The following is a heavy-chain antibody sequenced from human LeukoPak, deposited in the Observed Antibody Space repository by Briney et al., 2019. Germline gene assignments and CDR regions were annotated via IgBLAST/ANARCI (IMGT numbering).Heavy chain of an antibody. CDR2: ISGSGGST. Sequence: GGSLRLSCAASGYTFSSCAMSWVRQAPGKGLEWVSAISGSGGSTYYADSVKGRFTISRDNSKNTLYLQMNSLRAEDTAVYYCAKSRLVAAGSWAASGYWGQGTLVTVSS. CDR3: AKSRLVAAGSWAASGY. D-gene: IGHD6-13*01. CDR1: GYTFSSCA. J-gene: IGHJ4*02. V-gene: IGHV3-23*01.